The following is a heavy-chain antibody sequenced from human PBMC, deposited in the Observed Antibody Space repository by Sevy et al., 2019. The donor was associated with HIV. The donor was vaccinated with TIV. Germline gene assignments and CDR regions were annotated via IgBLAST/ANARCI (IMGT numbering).Heavy chain of an antibody. CDR3: AKDRGITMVRGGGMDV. D-gene: IGHD3-10*01. CDR1: GFTFSSYG. Sequence: GGSLRLSCAASGFTFSSYGMHWVRQAPGKGLEWVAVISYDGSNKYYADSVKGRFTISRDNSKNTLYLQMNSLRAEDTAVYYCAKDRGITMVRGGGMDVWGQWTTVTVSS. CDR2: ISYDGSNK. V-gene: IGHV3-30*18. J-gene: IGHJ6*02.